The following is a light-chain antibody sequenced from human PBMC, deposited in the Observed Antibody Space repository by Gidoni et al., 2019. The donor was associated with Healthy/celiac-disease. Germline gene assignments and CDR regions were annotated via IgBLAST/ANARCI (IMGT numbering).Light chain of an antibody. J-gene: IGKJ1*01. Sequence: DIQMTQYPSSLSASVGDRVTITCRASQSISSYLNWYQQKPGKAPKLLIYAASSLQSGVPSRFSGSGSGTDFTLTISSLQPEDFATYYCQQSYSTPPWTFGQGTTVEIK. CDR3: QQSYSTPPWT. CDR1: QSISSY. V-gene: IGKV1-39*01. CDR2: AAS.